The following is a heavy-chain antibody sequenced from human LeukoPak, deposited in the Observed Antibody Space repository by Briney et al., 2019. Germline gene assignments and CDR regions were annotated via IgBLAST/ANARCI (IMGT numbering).Heavy chain of an antibody. D-gene: IGHD3-10*02. V-gene: IGHV4-59*01. J-gene: IGHJ5*02. Sequence: SETLSLTCTVSGGSITGYYWSWIRQPPGKGLEWIGYIFSSGSTKYNPSLQSRVTISVDTSKNQFSLKLNSVTAADTAVYYCATYVSRTPNWFDPWGQGTLVTVSS. CDR3: ATYVSRTPNWFDP. CDR1: GGSITGYY. CDR2: IFSSGST.